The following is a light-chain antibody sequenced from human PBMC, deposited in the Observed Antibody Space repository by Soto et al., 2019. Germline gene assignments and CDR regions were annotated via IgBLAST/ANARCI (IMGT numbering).Light chain of an antibody. CDR1: QTISSY. CDR3: QQTYSTPIT. CDR2: ASS. V-gene: IGKV1-39*01. J-gene: IGKJ5*01. Sequence: DIQMTQSPSSLSASVGDRVTITCRASQTISSYLNWYQQRPGKAPNLLIYASSSLQSGVPPRFSCSGSGTDFTLTISSLQPEDFATYYCQQTYSTPITFGQGTRLEIK.